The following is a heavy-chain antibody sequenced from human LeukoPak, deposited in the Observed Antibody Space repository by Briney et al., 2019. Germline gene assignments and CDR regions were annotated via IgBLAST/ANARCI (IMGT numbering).Heavy chain of an antibody. D-gene: IGHD4-23*01. CDR1: GFTFSSYS. Sequence: PGGSLRLACAASGFTFSSYSMNWVRQAPGKGLEWVSSNSTSSSYIYYADSVKGRFTISRDNAKNSLYLQMNSLRAEDTAVYYCARDYPCSYGGHGGAFDIWGQGTMVTVSS. V-gene: IGHV3-21*01. CDR2: NSTSSSYI. J-gene: IGHJ3*02. CDR3: ARDYPCSYGGHGGAFDI.